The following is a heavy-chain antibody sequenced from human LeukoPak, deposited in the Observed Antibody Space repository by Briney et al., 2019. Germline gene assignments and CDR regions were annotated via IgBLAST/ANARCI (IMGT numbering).Heavy chain of an antibody. Sequence: PPKTLSLTCTVSGGSISSYYWSWIRQPPGKGLEWIGYIYYSGSTSYNPSLKSRVTISVDTSKKQFSLKLSSVTAADTAFYYCARYIVSYPHDAFDIWGQGTMVTVSS. CDR3: ARYIVSYPHDAFDI. J-gene: IGHJ3*02. V-gene: IGHV4-59*01. CDR1: GGSISSYY. D-gene: IGHD1-26*01. CDR2: IYYSGST.